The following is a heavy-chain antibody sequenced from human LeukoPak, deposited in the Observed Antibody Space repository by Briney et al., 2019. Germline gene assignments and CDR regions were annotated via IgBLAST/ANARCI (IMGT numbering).Heavy chain of an antibody. Sequence: PSEALSLTCTVSGGSISSYYWSWIRQPPGKGLEWIGSIYYSGSTYYNPSLKSRVTISVDTSKNQFSLKLSSVTAADTAVYYCARIVGATIYWGQGTLVTVSS. V-gene: IGHV4-39*01. D-gene: IGHD1-26*01. CDR1: GGSISSYY. CDR3: ARIVGATIY. CDR2: IYYSGST. J-gene: IGHJ4*02.